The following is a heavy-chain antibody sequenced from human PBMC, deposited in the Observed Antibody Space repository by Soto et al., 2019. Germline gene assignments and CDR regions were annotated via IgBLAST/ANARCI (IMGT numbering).Heavy chain of an antibody. CDR1: GASITSGGYY. Sequence: PSETLSLTCIVSGASITSGGYYWSWIRQHPGKGLEWIGYIHYSGRTYYNPSLKSRVTISVDTSKSDLSLQLTSVTAADKAVYYCARYLVYATGPGGDVWGQGTTVTVSS. J-gene: IGHJ6*02. CDR3: ARYLVYATGPGGDV. CDR2: IHYSGRT. V-gene: IGHV4-31*03. D-gene: IGHD2-2*01.